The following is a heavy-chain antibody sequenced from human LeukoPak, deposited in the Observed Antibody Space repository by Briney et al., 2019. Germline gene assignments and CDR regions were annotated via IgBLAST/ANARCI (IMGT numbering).Heavy chain of an antibody. V-gene: IGHV3-23*01. D-gene: IGHD3-10*01. CDR3: AKHEGSSGSYCHFHY. CDR2: ISGSGGST. Sequence: AGSLRLSCAASGFTFSSYAMTWVRQAPGKGLEWVAYISGSGGSTYYGDSVKGRFTISRDNSRNTLYLQMNRLRAEDTALYYCAKHEGSSGSYCHFHYWGQGTLVTVSS. CDR1: GFTFSSYA. J-gene: IGHJ4*02.